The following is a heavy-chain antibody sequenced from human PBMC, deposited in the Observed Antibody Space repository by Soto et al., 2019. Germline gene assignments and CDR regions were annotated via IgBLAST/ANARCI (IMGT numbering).Heavy chain of an antibody. V-gene: IGHV3-30-3*01. J-gene: IGHJ4*02. CDR3: ARDGPHITIYGYGDY. Sequence: GGSLRLPWASSGFTFSNHVMHRVRQASSKGLELVSHISYDGNNRYYADSVKGRFTISSDNSKNTLYLQMSSLRADDTAVYYCARDGPHITIYGYGDYWGQGNLVTVSS. CDR1: GFTFSNHV. D-gene: IGHD3-3*01. CDR2: ISYDGNNR.